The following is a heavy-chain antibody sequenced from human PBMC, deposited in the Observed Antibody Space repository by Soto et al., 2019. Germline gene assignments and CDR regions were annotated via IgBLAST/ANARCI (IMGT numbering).Heavy chain of an antibody. V-gene: IGHV3-48*02. J-gene: IGHJ4*02. CDR3: ARGVLDY. CDR1: GFNFSGYA. CDR2: VSSRSTGI. D-gene: IGHD1-1*01. Sequence: VQLVQSGGGLVQPGGSLRLSCGGYGFNFSGYAMNWVRQAPGKGLEWVAYVSSRSTGIHYADSVKGRFTVSRDNAKTSLFLQLDSLRDDDTAMYYCARGVLDYWGQGPLVTVSS.